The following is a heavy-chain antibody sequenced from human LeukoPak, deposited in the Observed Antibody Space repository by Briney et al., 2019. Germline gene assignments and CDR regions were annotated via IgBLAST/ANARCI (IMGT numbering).Heavy chain of an antibody. Sequence: GASVKVSRKGSGYTFTGYYMHWVRQPPGQGLEWVGWINPNSGGRNYAQKFQDMVTMTIDTSVSTANMELSSVRSDETAVYCWARGGVKNNSCCDPGGQGNLVTVSS. D-gene: IGHD3-16*01. CDR2: INPNSGGR. V-gene: IGHV1-2*02. J-gene: IGHJ5*02. CDR3: ARGGVKNNSCCDP. CDR1: GYTFTGYY.